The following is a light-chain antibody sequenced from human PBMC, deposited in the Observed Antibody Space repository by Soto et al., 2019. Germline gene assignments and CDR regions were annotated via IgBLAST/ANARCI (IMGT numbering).Light chain of an antibody. CDR2: GAS. V-gene: IGKV3-15*01. CDR3: QQYNNWPPRT. CDR1: QSVSSN. Sequence: EIVMTQSPATLSVSPGERATLSCRASQSVSSNLAWYQQEPGQATRLLIYGASTRATGIPARFSGSGSGTEFTLTISSLQSEDFAVYYCQQYNNWPPRTFGQGTKVEIK. J-gene: IGKJ1*01.